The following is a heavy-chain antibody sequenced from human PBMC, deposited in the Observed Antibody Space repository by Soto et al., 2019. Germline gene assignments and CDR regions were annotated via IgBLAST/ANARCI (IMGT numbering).Heavy chain of an antibody. CDR2: IYDSGST. CDR3: ARGSSSYYDYGMDV. J-gene: IGHJ6*02. CDR1: GDSISRGGYS. Sequence: SETLSLTCAVSGDSISRGGYSWTWIRQPPGKDLEWIGNIYDSGSTSYNPSLKSRVTMSVDTSKNQFSLRLTSVTAADTAVYFCARGSSSYYDYGMDVWGQGTTVTVSS. V-gene: IGHV4-30-2*01. D-gene: IGHD6-6*01.